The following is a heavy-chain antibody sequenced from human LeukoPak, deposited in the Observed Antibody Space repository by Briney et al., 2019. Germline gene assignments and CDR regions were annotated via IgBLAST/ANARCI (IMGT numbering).Heavy chain of an antibody. D-gene: IGHD3-16*01. CDR1: GYTFTSYD. Sequence: ASVKVSCKASGYTFTSYDINWVRQATGQGLEWMGYMNPYSGNTGYAQNFQGRVTLTRNTSISTAYMELSSLRSEDTAVYYCARGRAGGDDYWGQGTLVTVSS. J-gene: IGHJ4*02. V-gene: IGHV1-8*03. CDR3: ARGRAGGDDY. CDR2: MNPYSGNT.